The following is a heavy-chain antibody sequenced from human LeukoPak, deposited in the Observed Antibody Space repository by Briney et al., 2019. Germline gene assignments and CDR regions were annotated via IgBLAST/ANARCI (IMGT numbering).Heavy chain of an antibody. D-gene: IGHD5-24*01. V-gene: IGHV3-23*01. CDR3: ARGGRRDGYLY. CDR1: GFTFSSYP. J-gene: IGHJ4*02. Sequence: GGSLRLSCTASGFTFSSYPMYWVRQAPGKGLEWVSVISGSGDITYHADSVRGRFTISRDNSKKTLFLQMDSLRAEDTAVYYCARGGRRDGYLYWGQGSLVTVSS. CDR2: ISGSGDIT.